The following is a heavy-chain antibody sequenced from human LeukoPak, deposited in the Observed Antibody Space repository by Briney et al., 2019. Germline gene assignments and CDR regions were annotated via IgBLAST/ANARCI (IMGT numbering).Heavy chain of an antibody. CDR3: AKSHDPIRSGWYLLY. D-gene: IGHD6-19*01. Sequence: SETLSLTCPVYGGSFTPNYYTWIRQAPGKGLEWIGEIDHTGSTNYNPSLKSRVTISVDTSLRVNSVTAADTAVYYCAKSHDPIRSGWYLLYWGQGTLVTISS. V-gene: IGHV4-34*01. J-gene: IGHJ4*02. CDR1: GGSFTPNY. CDR2: IDHTGST.